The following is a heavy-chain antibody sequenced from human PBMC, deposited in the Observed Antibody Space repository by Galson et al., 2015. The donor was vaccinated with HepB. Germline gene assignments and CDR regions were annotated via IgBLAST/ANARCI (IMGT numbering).Heavy chain of an antibody. J-gene: IGHJ4*02. D-gene: IGHD3-3*01. V-gene: IGHV3-30*04. CDR2: ISYDGSNK. CDR1: GFTFSSYA. CDR3: ARRRERITIFGVVAY. Sequence: SLRLSCAASGFTFSSYAMHWVRQAPGKGLEWVAVISYDGSNKYYADSVRGRFTISRDNSKNTLYLQVNSLRAEDTAVYYCARRRERITIFGVVAYWGQGTLVTVSS.